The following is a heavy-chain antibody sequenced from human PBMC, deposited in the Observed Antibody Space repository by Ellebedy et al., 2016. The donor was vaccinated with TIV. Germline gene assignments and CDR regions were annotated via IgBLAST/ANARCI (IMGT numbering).Heavy chain of an antibody. Sequence: GGSLRLSCAASGFTFSNCWMSWVRQAPGKGLEWVANIKQDGSEKYYVDSVKGRFTISSDNAKNSLYLQMNSLRAEDTAVYYCARVRWLVPDYWGQGTLVTVSS. CDR1: GFTFSNCW. CDR3: ARVRWLVPDY. CDR2: IKQDGSEK. D-gene: IGHD6-19*01. V-gene: IGHV3-7*01. J-gene: IGHJ4*02.